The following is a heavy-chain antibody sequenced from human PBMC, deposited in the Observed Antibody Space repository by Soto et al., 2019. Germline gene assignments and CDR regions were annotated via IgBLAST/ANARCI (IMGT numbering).Heavy chain of an antibody. CDR2: ISAYNGNT. D-gene: IGHD4-17*01. CDR1: GYTFTSYG. Sequence: ASVKVSCKASGYTFTSYGISWVRQAPGRGLEWMGWISAYNGNTNYAQKLQGRVTMTTDTSTSTAYMELRSLRSDDTAVYYCARDMTTVTKYYYYYMDVWGKGTTVTVSS. V-gene: IGHV1-18*01. J-gene: IGHJ6*03. CDR3: ARDMTTVTKYYYYYMDV.